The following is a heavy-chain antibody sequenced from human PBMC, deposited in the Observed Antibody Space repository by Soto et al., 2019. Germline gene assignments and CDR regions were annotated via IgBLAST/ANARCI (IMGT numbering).Heavy chain of an antibody. CDR1: GGSISSGGYY. Sequence: QVQLQESGPGLVKPSQTLSLTCTVSGGSISSGGYYWSWIRQHPGKGLEWIGYIYYSGGTYYNPSLKSRVTISVDTSKNQFSLKLNSVTAADTAVYYCARSSTSANYFDYWGQGTLVTVSS. CDR2: IYYSGGT. D-gene: IGHD2-2*01. V-gene: IGHV4-31*03. J-gene: IGHJ4*02. CDR3: ARSSTSANYFDY.